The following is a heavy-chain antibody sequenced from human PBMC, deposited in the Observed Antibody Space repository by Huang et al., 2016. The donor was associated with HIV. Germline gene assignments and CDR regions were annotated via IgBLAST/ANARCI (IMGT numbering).Heavy chain of an antibody. CDR1: GFTFTNYG. V-gene: IGHV1-18*04. CDR3: VRESLYFGDFLFDH. D-gene: IGHD3-10*01. Sequence: QVQLVQSGAEVKRPGASLKVSCKTSGFTFTNYGFSWVGQAPGPGLGWLGWIRANSGDINYEVKFGGRVAMTTDTTSGTAYMELRRLTSDDTATYYCVRESLYFGDFLFDHWGQGTPVTVSA. CDR2: IRANSGDI. J-gene: IGHJ4*02.